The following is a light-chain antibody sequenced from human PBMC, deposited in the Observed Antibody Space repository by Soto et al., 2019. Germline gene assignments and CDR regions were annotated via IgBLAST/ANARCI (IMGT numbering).Light chain of an antibody. CDR1: SSNVGTYNL. CDR2: EVS. CDR3: CSSADVSSYV. V-gene: IGLV2-23*02. J-gene: IGLJ1*01. Sequence: QSVLTQPASVSGSPGQSITIYCTGTSSNVGTYNLVSWYQQHPCAAPKLLIYEVSERPSGVSIRFTASKSGNTASLTISGLQAEDEADYYCCSSADVSSYVFGTGTKLTVL.